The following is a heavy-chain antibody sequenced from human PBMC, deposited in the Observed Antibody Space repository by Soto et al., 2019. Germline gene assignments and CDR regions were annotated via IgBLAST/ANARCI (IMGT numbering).Heavy chain of an antibody. CDR3: VSDGRKQLRVEGLNAMDV. CDR2: ISGYNGQT. V-gene: IGHV1-18*01. Sequence: GVSVKVTCYVSVYIFIFNGLFWVRHAPGQGVEWMGLISGYNGQTNFAQKFRGRVTITPDASTTTAYMDFRSLRSDETTTYYYVSDGRKQLRVEGLNAMDVWGQGSTVIVSS. J-gene: IGHJ6*02. D-gene: IGHD2-8*01. CDR1: VYIFIFNG.